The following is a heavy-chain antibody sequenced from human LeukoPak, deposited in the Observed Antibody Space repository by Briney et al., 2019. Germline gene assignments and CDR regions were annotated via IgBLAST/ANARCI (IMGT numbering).Heavy chain of an antibody. J-gene: IGHJ6*02. CDR2: ISAYNGNT. D-gene: IGHD2-2*01. Sequence: ASVKVSCKASGYTFTSYGISWVRQAPGQGLEWMGWISAYNGNTNYAQKLQGRVTMTTDTSTSTAYMELRRLRSDDTAVYYCAREAEDIVVVPAAMGSYYYGMDVWGQGTTVTVSS. V-gene: IGHV1-18*01. CDR1: GYTFTSYG. CDR3: AREAEDIVVVPAAMGSYYYGMDV.